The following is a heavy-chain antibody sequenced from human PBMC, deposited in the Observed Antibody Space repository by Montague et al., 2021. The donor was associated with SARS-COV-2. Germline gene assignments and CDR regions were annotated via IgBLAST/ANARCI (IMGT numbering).Heavy chain of an antibody. CDR2: INHSGST. J-gene: IGHJ2*01. V-gene: IGHV4-34*01. D-gene: IGHD6-13*01. CDR1: GGSISGYY. CDR3: ARRGRLGYRTIAAAGTYWYFDX. Sequence: SETLSLTCTVSGGSISGYYWSWIRQPPGKGLEWIGEINHSGSTNYNPSLKSRVTISVDTSKNQFSLKLSSVTAADTAVYYFARRGRLGYRTIAAAGTYWYFDXWGRGTRVTASS.